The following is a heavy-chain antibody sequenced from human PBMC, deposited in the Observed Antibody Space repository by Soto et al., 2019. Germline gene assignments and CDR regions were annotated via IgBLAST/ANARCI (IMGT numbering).Heavy chain of an antibody. V-gene: IGHV1-18*01. D-gene: IGHD4-17*01. CDR3: ARGDADYGDYTIDY. CDR1: GYTFTSYG. J-gene: IGHJ4*02. Sequence: ASVKVSCKASGYTFTSYGISWVRQAPGQGLEWMGWISANTGKTNYAQKFQGRVTITTDESTSTAYMELRSLRSEDTAVYYCARGDADYGDYTIDYWGQGTLVTVSS. CDR2: ISANTGKT.